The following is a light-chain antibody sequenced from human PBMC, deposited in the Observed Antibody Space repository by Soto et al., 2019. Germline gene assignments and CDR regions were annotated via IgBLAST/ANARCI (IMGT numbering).Light chain of an antibody. CDR2: GAS. V-gene: IGKV3-20*01. CDR1: QSISSNF. CDR3: QQYSTYSNT. J-gene: IGKJ2*01. Sequence: EIVLTQSPGTLSLSPGEGATLSCRASQSISSNFLAWYQQKRGQAPRLLIHGASNRATGIPDRFSGSGSGTDFTLTISSLQPDDFATYYCQQYSTYSNTFGKGTKVDIK.